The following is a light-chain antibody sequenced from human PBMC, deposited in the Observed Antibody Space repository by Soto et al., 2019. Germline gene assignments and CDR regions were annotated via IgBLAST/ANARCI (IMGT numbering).Light chain of an antibody. V-gene: IGLV2-8*01. J-gene: IGLJ1*01. Sequence: QSVLAQPPSASGSPGQSVTISCTGTSSDVGDNYVSCYQQHLGKAPKLIIYEVTLRPSGVPDRFSGSKSGNKASLTVSGLQADDEAGYYGSAYAGRNTFVSGTGTKVPVL. CDR3: SAYAGRNTFV. CDR1: SSDVGDNY. CDR2: EVT.